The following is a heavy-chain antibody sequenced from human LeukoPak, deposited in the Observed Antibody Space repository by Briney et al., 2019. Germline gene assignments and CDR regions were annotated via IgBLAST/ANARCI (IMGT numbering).Heavy chain of an antibody. J-gene: IGHJ3*02. V-gene: IGHV4-30-4*08. CDR2: IYYSGST. CDR1: GGSISSGDYY. Sequence: SETLSLTCTVSGGSISSGDYYWSWIRQPPGKGLEWIGYIYYSGSTHYNPSLKSRVTISVDTSKNQFSLKLSSVTAADTAVYYCARQAVPAALSGHADDAFDIWGQGTMVTVSS. CDR3: ARQAVPAALSGHADDAFDI. D-gene: IGHD2-2*01.